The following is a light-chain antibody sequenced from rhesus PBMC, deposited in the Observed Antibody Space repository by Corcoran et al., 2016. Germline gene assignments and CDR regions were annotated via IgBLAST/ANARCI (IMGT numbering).Light chain of an antibody. CDR3: QQYSNWPLT. CDR1: QSVSSS. J-gene: IGKJ4*01. CDR2: GAS. Sequence: EIVLTQSPATLSLSPGERATLSCRASQSVSSSLAWYKQKPGQVPRLLLYGASSRATGTPERLSGSGSGTDFTLTISCLELEDFAVYYCQQYSNWPLTFGGGTKVEIK. V-gene: IGKV3-42*03.